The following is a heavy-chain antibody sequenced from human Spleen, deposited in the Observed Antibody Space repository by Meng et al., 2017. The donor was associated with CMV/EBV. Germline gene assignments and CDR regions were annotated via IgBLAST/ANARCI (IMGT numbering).Heavy chain of an antibody. Sequence: ASVKVSCKASGYTFTGYYMHWVRQAPGQGLEWMGWISAYNGNTNYAQTFHGRVTMTIDTFTRFTTIVYMEMRSLRSDDTALYYCASAPSVDFWSPYYSWGQGTLVTVSS. D-gene: IGHD3-3*01. CDR3: ASAPSVDFWSPYYS. V-gene: IGHV1-18*04. CDR2: ISAYNGNT. CDR1: GYTFTGYY. J-gene: IGHJ5*02.